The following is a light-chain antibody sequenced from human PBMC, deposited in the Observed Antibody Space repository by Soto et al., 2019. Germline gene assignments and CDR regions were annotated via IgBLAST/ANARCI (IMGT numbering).Light chain of an antibody. CDR3: QQYDNWPIT. CDR2: GAS. V-gene: IGKV3-15*01. J-gene: IGKJ5*01. CDR1: QSININ. Sequence: EIGITQSPTTLSVSPGERATLSFRASQSININLAWYQQKPGQAPRLLIYGASTRATGLPARFSGSGSGTEFTLIISSLQSEDSAVYYCQQYDNWPITFGQGTRLEIK.